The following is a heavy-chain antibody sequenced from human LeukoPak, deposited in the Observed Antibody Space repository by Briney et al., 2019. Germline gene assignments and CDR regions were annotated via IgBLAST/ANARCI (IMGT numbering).Heavy chain of an antibody. J-gene: IGHJ4*02. CDR3: ARDRGVIAAAGSVSDY. V-gene: IGHV1-8*01. Sequence: GASVKVSCKASGYTFTSYDINWVRQATGQGLEWMGWMNPNSGNTGYAQKFQGRVTMTRDTSISTAYMELSRLRSDDTAVYYCARDRGVIAAAGSVSDYWGQGTLVTVSS. CDR2: MNPNSGNT. CDR1: GYTFTSYD. D-gene: IGHD6-13*01.